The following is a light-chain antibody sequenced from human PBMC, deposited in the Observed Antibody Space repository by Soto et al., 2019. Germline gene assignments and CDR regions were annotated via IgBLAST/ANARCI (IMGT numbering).Light chain of an antibody. Sequence: DIQLTQSPSFLSASVADRVTITCRASQGISSYLAWYQQKPGKAPKLLIYAASTLQSGVPSRFSGSGSGTEFPLTISSLQPEDFATYYCQQLNSYPITFGQGTRLEIK. V-gene: IGKV1-9*01. J-gene: IGKJ5*01. CDR1: QGISSY. CDR3: QQLNSYPIT. CDR2: AAS.